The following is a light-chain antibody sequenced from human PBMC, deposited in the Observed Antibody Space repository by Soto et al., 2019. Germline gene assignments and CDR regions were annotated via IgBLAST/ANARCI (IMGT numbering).Light chain of an antibody. V-gene: IGKV3-20*01. CDR3: QHYGSSPPDT. CDR2: GTS. CDR1: QSVSTKY. Sequence: EIVLTQSPGTLSLSLGERATLSCRASQSVSTKYVAWCQQKPGQTPSLLIYGTSNRAADIPDRFSGSGSGTDFSLTISRLEPEDFAVYYCQHYGSSPPDTFGQGTKLEIK. J-gene: IGKJ2*01.